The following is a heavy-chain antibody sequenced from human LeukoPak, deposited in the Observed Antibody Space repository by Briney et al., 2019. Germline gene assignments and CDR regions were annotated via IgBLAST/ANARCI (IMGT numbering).Heavy chain of an antibody. CDR2: VYHSGST. V-gene: IGHV4-4*02. J-gene: IGHJ6*02. Sequence: AGTLSLTCAVSGGSISGHSWWNWVRQSPGKGLEWIGEVYHSGSTNYNPSLKSRVTISVDTSKNQFSLKLSSVTAADTAVYYCARVPEGYYDFWSGYYARSYYYGMDVWGQGTTVTVSS. CDR1: GGSISGHSW. CDR3: ARVPEGYYDFWSGYYARSYYYGMDV. D-gene: IGHD3-3*01.